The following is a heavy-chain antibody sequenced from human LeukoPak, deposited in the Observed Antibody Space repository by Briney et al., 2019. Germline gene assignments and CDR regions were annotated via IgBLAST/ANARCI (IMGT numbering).Heavy chain of an antibody. V-gene: IGHV1-18*01. Sequence: ASVKVSCKASGYTFTSYGISWVRQAPGQGLEWMGWISAYNGNTNYAQKLQGRVTVTTDTSTSTAYMELRSLRSDDTAVYYCAREGSYDFWSGYLDYWGQGTLVTVSS. CDR1: GYTFTSYG. D-gene: IGHD3-3*01. CDR2: ISAYNGNT. J-gene: IGHJ4*02. CDR3: AREGSYDFWSGYLDY.